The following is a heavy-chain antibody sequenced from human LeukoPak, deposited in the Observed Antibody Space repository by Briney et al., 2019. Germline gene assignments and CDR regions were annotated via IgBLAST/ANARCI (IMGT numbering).Heavy chain of an antibody. Sequence: PGGSLRLSCAASGFTFDDHGMSWVRQPPGKGLEWVSCISSSSSHIYYADSVKGRFTISRDNAKNSLYLQMNGLRAEDTALYYCVRGCFGELLFDHWGQGTLVTVPS. CDR1: GFTFDDHG. D-gene: IGHD3-10*01. V-gene: IGHV3-21*04. J-gene: IGHJ4*02. CDR2: ISSSSSHI. CDR3: VRGCFGELLFDH.